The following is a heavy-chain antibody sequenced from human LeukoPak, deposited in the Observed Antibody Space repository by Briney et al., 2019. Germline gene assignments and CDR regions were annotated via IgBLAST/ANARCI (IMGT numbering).Heavy chain of an antibody. J-gene: IGHJ4*02. Sequence: PSETLSLTCAVYGGSFSGYYWSWIRQPPGKGLEWIGEINHSGSTNYNPSLKSRVTISVDTSKNQFSLKLSSVTAADTAVYYCAGGYSSSWYRDYWGQGTLVTVSS. V-gene: IGHV4-34*01. CDR2: INHSGST. CDR3: AGGYSSSWYRDY. D-gene: IGHD6-13*01. CDR1: GGSFSGYY.